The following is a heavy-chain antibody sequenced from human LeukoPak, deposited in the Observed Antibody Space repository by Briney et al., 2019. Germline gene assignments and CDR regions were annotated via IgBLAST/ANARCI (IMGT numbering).Heavy chain of an antibody. CDR2: IYYSGST. V-gene: IGHV4-39*07. J-gene: IGHJ3*02. CDR1: GGSISSRSYY. CDR3: ARDRASLGYSYGYRNAFDI. D-gene: IGHD5-18*01. Sequence: SETLSLTCTVSGGSISSRSYYWGWIRQPPGKGLEWIGSIYYSGSTYYNPSLKSRVTISVDTSKNQFSLRLRSVTAADTAVYYCARDRASLGYSYGYRNAFDIWGQGTMVTVSS.